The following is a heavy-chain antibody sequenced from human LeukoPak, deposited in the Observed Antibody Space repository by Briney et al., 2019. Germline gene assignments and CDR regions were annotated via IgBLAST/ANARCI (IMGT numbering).Heavy chain of an antibody. CDR2: IDPSDSYT. Sequence: GESLKISFKGSGYTFTSYWSTWVRQMPGKGLEWMGRIDPSDSYTNYSPSFQGHVTISAAKSISTAYLQWSSLKASDTAMYYCARLEYDILTGYRFGYWGQGTLVTVSS. J-gene: IGHJ4*02. V-gene: IGHV5-10-1*01. CDR1: GYTFTSYW. CDR3: ARLEYDILTGYRFGY. D-gene: IGHD3-9*01.